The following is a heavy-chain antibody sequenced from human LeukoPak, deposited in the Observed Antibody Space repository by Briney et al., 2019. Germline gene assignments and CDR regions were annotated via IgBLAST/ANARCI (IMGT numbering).Heavy chain of an antibody. CDR3: AMGGYYRVYFDY. V-gene: IGHV1-69*13. D-gene: IGHD3-10*01. J-gene: IGHJ4*02. CDR2: IIPIFGTA. CDR1: GGTFSSYA. Sequence: AASVQVSCKASGGTFSSYAISWVRQAPGQGLEWMGGIIPIFGTANYAQKFQGRVTITADESTSTAYMELSSLRSEDTAVYYCAMGGYYRVYFDYWGQGTLVTVSS.